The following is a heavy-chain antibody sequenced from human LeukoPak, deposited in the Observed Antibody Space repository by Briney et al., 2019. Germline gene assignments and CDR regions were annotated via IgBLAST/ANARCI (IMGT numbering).Heavy chain of an antibody. CDR3: ARQTRNGYNPFDY. J-gene: IGHJ4*02. D-gene: IGHD5-24*01. Sequence: GESLKISCKGSGYSFASYWIGWVRQMPGKGLEWMGIIYPGDSNTKYSPSFQGQVTISADKSISTAYLQWSSLKASDTAMYYCARQTRNGYNPFDYWGQGTLVTVSP. CDR1: GYSFASYW. V-gene: IGHV5-51*01. CDR2: IYPGDSNT.